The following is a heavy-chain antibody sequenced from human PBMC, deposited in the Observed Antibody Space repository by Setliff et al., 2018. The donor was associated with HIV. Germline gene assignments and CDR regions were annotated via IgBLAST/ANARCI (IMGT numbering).Heavy chain of an antibody. J-gene: IGHJ6*02. V-gene: IGHV4-61*02. D-gene: IGHD3-16*01. CDR1: GGSITSADYY. Sequence: SATLSLTCTVSGGSITSADYYWTWIRQPAGKGLEWIGLFSVPGTTNYGPSFKSRLTIWVDMSKNQFSLKLTSVTAADTAVYYCARRKGGYGLDVWGQGTTVTVSS. CDR3: ARRKGGYGLDV. CDR2: FSVPGTT.